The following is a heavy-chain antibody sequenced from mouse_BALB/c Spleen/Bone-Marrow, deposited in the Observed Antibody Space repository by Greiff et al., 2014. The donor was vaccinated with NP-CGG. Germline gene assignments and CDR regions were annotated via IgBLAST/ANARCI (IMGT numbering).Heavy chain of an antibody. Sequence: QVQLKESGGELVKPGASVKLSCRASGYTFTEDIIHWGKQGAGQGLGGIGWFYPGRGSIKYNEKFKDKATLTADKSSSTVYMELSRLTSEDSAVYFCARHEDRLRAWFAYWGQGTLVTVSA. CDR2: FYPGRGSI. J-gene: IGHJ3*01. D-gene: IGHD3-2*02. V-gene: IGHV1-62-2*01. CDR3: ARHEDRLRAWFAY. CDR1: GYTFTEDI.